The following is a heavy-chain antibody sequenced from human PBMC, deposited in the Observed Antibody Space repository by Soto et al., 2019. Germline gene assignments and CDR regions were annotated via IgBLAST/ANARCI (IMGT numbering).Heavy chain of an antibody. D-gene: IGHD5-12*01. CDR2: ISTYSGDT. Sequence: ASVKVSCKASGYTFFTYDISWVRQAPGQGLERMGWISTYSGDTEYAQKFQGRVTMTTDTSTTTAYRELRSLRSDDTAVYYCARHHGPTTSENWFDPWGQGTLVTVSS. J-gene: IGHJ5*02. V-gene: IGHV1-18*01. CDR1: GYTFFTYD. CDR3: ARHHGPTTSENWFDP.